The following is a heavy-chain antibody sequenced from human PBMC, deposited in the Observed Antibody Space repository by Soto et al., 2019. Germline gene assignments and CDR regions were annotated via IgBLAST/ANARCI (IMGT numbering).Heavy chain of an antibody. Sequence: PGESLKISWKGSGYSFTSYWIGWVREMPGKGLEWMGIIYPGDSDTRYSPSFQGQVTISADKSISTAYLQWSSLKASDTAMYYCARLPPSITMIVGDFDWFDPWGQGTLVTVSS. CDR3: ARLPPSITMIVGDFDWFDP. V-gene: IGHV5-51*01. D-gene: IGHD3-22*01. J-gene: IGHJ5*02. CDR2: IYPGDSDT. CDR1: GYSFTSYW.